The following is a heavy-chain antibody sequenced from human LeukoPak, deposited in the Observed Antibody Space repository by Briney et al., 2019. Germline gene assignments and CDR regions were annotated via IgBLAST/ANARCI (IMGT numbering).Heavy chain of an antibody. Sequence: SVKVSCKASGGTFSSYTISWVRQAPGQGLEWMGRIIPILGIANYAQKFQGRVTITADKSTSTAYMELSSLRSEDTAVYYCARDLEVATIQGYYYYGMDVWGQGTTVTVSS. V-gene: IGHV1-69*04. CDR3: ARDLEVATIQGYYYYGMDV. CDR2: IIPILGIA. CDR1: GGTFSSYT. D-gene: IGHD5-24*01. J-gene: IGHJ6*02.